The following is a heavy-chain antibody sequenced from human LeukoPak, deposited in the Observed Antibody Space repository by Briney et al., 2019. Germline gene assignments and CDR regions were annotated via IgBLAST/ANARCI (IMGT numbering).Heavy chain of an antibody. V-gene: IGHV1-2*02. J-gene: IGHJ4*02. CDR3: YRSIG. CDR1: GYTFTGYY. D-gene: IGHD2-2*01. CDR2: INPNSGGT. Sequence: ASVKVSCKASGYTFTGYYMHWVRQAPGQGLEWMGLINPNSGGTNYAQKVQGRVTMTRDTAISTAYMELSRLRSDDTAAYDCYRSIGWGQGTLVTVSS.